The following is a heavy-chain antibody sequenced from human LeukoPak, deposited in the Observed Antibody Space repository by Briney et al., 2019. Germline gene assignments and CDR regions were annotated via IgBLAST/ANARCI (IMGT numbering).Heavy chain of an antibody. V-gene: IGHV1-18*01. D-gene: IGHD3-22*01. CDR1: GYTFTSYG. Sequence: ASVKVSCKASGYTFTSYGISWVRQAPGQGLEWMGWISAYNGNTNYAQKLQGRVTMTTDTSTSTAYMELRSLRSDDTAVYYCARTGPKYYYDSSGYYRGDYWGQGTLVTVSS. J-gene: IGHJ4*02. CDR3: ARTGPKYYYDSSGYYRGDY. CDR2: ISAYNGNT.